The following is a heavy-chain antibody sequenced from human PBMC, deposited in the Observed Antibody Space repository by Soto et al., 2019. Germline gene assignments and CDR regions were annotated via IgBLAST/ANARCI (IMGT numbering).Heavy chain of an antibody. V-gene: IGHV5-51*01. CDR2: IYPGDSET. CDR3: ARARNYSNYHF. D-gene: IGHD4-4*01. Sequence: XESLKISCEVSGYSFRSHWIAWVRQMPGKGLEWMGIIYPGDSETRYSPSFEGQVTISADKSITTAYLQWSSLKGSDTAMYYCARARNYSNYHFWGPRTMVTVSS. J-gene: IGHJ4*02. CDR1: GYSFRSHW.